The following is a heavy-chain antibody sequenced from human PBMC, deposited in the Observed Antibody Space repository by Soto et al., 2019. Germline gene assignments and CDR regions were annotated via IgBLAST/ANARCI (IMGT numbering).Heavy chain of an antibody. CDR2: ISAYNGNT. J-gene: IGHJ4*02. Sequence: ASVKVSCKASGGTFSSYAISWVRQAPGQGLEWMGWISAYNGNTNYAQKLQGRVTMTTDTSTSTAYMELRSLRSDDTAVYYCARDQQWLANFDYWGQGTLVTVSS. CDR3: ARDQQWLANFDY. D-gene: IGHD6-19*01. V-gene: IGHV1-18*01. CDR1: GGTFSSYA.